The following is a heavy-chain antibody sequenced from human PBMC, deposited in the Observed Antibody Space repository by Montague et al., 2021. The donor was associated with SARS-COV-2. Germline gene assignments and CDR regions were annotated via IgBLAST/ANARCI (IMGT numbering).Heavy chain of an antibody. CDR3: ARGGVGATWAFDI. D-gene: IGHD1-26*01. V-gene: IGHV3-53*01. Sequence: SLRLSCAASGFTVNSNYMSWVRQAPGKGLEWVALIYSGGDTTYAVSVRDRLTISRDNSKNTLYLQMNSLRVEDTAVFYCARGGVGATWAFDIWGQGTMVTVSS. J-gene: IGHJ3*02. CDR2: IYSGGDT. CDR1: GFTVNSNY.